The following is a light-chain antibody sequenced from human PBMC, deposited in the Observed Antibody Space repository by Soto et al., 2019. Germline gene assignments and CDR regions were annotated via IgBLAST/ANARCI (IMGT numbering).Light chain of an antibody. CDR2: KAS. CDR1: QGIVRW. CDR3: QEHNSYSRT. J-gene: IGKJ1*01. V-gene: IGKV1-5*03. Sequence: ETQMTQSPSTLSASVGDRVIITCRASQGIVRWLAWYQQKPGKAPKLLIYKASTLESGVPLRFSGSGSGTEFTLTISSLQPDDFATYYCQEHNSYSRTFGQGTRVEAK.